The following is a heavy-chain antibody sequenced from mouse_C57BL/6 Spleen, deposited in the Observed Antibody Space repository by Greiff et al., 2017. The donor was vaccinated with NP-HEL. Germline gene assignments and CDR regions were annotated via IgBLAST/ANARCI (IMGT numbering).Heavy chain of an antibody. Sequence: VQLQQPGAELVKPGASVKLSCKASGYTFTSYWMQWVKQRPGQGLEWIGEIDPSDSYTNYNQKFKGKATLTVDTSSSTAYMQLSSLTSEDSAVYYCARWDTTGFAYWGQGTLVTVSA. J-gene: IGHJ3*01. CDR2: IDPSDSYT. CDR3: ARWDTTGFAY. V-gene: IGHV1-50*01. CDR1: GYTFTSYW. D-gene: IGHD1-1*01.